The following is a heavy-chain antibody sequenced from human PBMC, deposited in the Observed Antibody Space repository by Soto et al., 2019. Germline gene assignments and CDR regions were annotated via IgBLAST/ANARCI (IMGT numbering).Heavy chain of an antibody. CDR2: IYYSGST. D-gene: IGHD6-13*01. J-gene: IGHJ4*02. CDR3: ARLIIAAAGQPEKRAFDY. V-gene: IGHV4-31*03. CDR1: GGSISSGGYY. Sequence: QVQLQESGPGLVKPSQTLSLTCTVSGGSISSGGYYWSWIRQHPGKGLEWIGYIYYSGSTYYNPSLKSRVTISVDTSKNQSSLKLSSVTAADTAVYYCARLIIAAAGQPEKRAFDYWGQGTLVTVSS.